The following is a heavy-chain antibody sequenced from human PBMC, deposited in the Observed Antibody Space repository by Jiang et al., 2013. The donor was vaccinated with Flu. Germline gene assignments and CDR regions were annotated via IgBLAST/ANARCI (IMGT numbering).Heavy chain of an antibody. CDR3: ARDPGAFFGEFFEY. V-gene: IGHV3-30*01. J-gene: IGHJ4*02. CDR2: VSYVGSDK. CDR1: GFTFSAYT. Sequence: LLESWGGVVQPGRSLRLSCAASGFTFSAYTMHWVRQAPGKGLEWVAAVSYVGSDKFYAGSVKGRFTISRDNSRNTLYLQMNTLRPDDTAVYYCARDPGAFFGEFFEYWGQGTLVTVSS. D-gene: IGHD3-10*01.